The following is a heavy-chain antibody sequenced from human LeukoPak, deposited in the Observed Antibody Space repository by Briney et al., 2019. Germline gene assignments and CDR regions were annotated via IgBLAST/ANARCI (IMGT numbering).Heavy chain of an antibody. D-gene: IGHD5-18*01. CDR3: TRGHPNMDTDAFDI. CDR2: ISSSGSTM. Sequence: GGSLRLSCAASGFTFSSYEMNWVRQGPGKGLEWVSYISSSGSTMYFADSVRGRFTISRDNAKNSLYLQMNSLRAEDTAVYYCTRGHPNMDTDAFDIWGQGTMVTVSP. J-gene: IGHJ3*02. CDR1: GFTFSSYE. V-gene: IGHV3-48*03.